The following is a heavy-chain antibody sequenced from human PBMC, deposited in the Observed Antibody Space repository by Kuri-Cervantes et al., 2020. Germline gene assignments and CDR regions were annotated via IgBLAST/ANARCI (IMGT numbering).Heavy chain of an antibody. Sequence: ASVKVSCKASGYTFTSYGISWVRQAPGQGLEWMGWISAYNGNTNYAQKFQGRVTMTRNTSISTAYMELSSLRSEDTAVYYCARLTGSGPDGYFQHWGQGTLVTVSS. D-gene: IGHD2-15*01. CDR2: ISAYNGNT. CDR1: GYTFTSYG. V-gene: IGHV1-18*01. CDR3: ARLTGSGPDGYFQH. J-gene: IGHJ1*01.